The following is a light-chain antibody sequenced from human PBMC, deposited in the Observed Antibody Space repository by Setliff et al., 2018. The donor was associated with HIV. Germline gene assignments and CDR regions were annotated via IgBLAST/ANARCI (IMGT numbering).Light chain of an antibody. J-gene: IGLJ1*01. Sequence: QSALTQPRSVSGSPGQSVTISCTGTSSDVGDYNHVSWYQQHPGKAPKLIIYDANKRPSGVPDRFSASKSGNTASLTISGLQPEDEADYYCASHRDTNTLEVFGTGTKVTVL. CDR2: DAN. CDR3: ASHRDTNTLEV. CDR1: SSDVGDYNH. V-gene: IGLV2-11*01.